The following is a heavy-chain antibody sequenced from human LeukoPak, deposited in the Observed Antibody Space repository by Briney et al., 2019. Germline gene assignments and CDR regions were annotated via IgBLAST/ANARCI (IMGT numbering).Heavy chain of an antibody. J-gene: IGHJ5*02. D-gene: IGHD6-19*01. Sequence: GGSLRLSCAASGFTFSSYWMSWVRQAPGKGLEWVANIKRDGSEKYYVDSVKGRFTISRDNAKNSLYLQMNSLRAEGTAVYYCAGGRSGWYRNWFDPWGQGTLVTVSS. V-gene: IGHV3-7*04. CDR3: AGGRSGWYRNWFDP. CDR2: IKRDGSEK. CDR1: GFTFSSYW.